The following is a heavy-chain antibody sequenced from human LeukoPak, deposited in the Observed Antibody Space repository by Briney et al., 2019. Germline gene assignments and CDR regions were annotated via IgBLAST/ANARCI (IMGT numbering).Heavy chain of an antibody. CDR2: ISGSGSSM. V-gene: IGHV3-48*03. J-gene: IGHJ3*02. CDR1: GFTFSSYE. D-gene: IGHD3-10*01. Sequence: PGGSLRLSCAASGFTFSSYEMNRVRQAPGKGLEWVSYISGSGSSMYYADSVKGRFTISRDNAKNSLYLQMNSLTAEDTALYYCARDLGRSYSGSDPKDDALDIWGQGTVVTVSS. CDR3: ARDLGRSYSGSDPKDDALDI.